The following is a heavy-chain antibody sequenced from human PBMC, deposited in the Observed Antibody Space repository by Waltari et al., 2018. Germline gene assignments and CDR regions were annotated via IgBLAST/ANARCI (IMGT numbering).Heavy chain of an antibody. J-gene: IGHJ3*02. CDR3: ARGIWVSGHYGDYAQTSAFDI. D-gene: IGHD4-17*01. Sequence: QVQLVQSGAEVKKPGSSVKVSCKASGGTFSSYAISWVRQAPGQGLEWMGGINPILGTANYAQKVQGRVTITADESTSTAYMELSSLRSEDTAVYYCARGIWVSGHYGDYAQTSAFDIWGQGTMVTVSS. CDR2: INPILGTA. V-gene: IGHV1-69*12. CDR1: GGTFSSYA.